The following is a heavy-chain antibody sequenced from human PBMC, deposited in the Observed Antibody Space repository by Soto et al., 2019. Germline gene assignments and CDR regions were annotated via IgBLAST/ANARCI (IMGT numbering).Heavy chain of an antibody. V-gene: IGHV2-5*02. CDR3: AHRRRGSSFAY. CDR1: GFSLSTSGVG. J-gene: IGHJ4*02. Sequence: QITLKESGPTLVKPTQTLTLTCTFSGFSLSTSGVGVGWIRQPPGKALGCLALIYWDDDKRYRPSLKSRLTITQDTSKNQVVLTMTNMDPVDTATYYCAHRRRGSSFAYWRQGTLVTVSS. CDR2: IYWDDDK. D-gene: IGHD2-15*01.